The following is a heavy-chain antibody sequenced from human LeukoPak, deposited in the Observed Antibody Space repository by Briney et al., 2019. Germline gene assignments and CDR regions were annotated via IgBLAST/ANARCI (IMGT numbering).Heavy chain of an antibody. D-gene: IGHD3-10*01. J-gene: IGHJ4*02. CDR3: ARDRGSGSYYVD. Sequence: SVKVSCKASGGTFSRYAISWVRRAPGQGLEWMGGIIPIFGTANYAQKFQGRVTITADKSTSTAYMELSSLRSEDTAVYYCARDRGSGSYYVDWGQGTLVTVSS. CDR1: GGTFSRYA. V-gene: IGHV1-69*06. CDR2: IIPIFGTA.